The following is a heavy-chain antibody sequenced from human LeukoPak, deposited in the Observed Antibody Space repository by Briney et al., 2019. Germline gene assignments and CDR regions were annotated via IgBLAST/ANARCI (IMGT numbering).Heavy chain of an antibody. Sequence: GESLKISCKGSGYSFTNNWIGWVRQMPGKGLEWMGIIYPGDSDTRYSPSFQGQVTISADKSISTAYLQWSSLKASDTAMYYCASPSYGDYYYYGMDVWGQGTTVTVSS. CDR2: IYPGDSDT. D-gene: IGHD4-17*01. CDR1: GYSFTNNW. V-gene: IGHV5-51*01. J-gene: IGHJ6*02. CDR3: ASPSYGDYYYYGMDV.